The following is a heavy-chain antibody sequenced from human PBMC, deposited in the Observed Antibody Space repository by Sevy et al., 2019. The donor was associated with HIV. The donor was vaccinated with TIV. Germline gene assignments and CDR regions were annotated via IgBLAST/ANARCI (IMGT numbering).Heavy chain of an antibody. J-gene: IGHJ4*02. Sequence: SETLSLTCTVSGGSISSSSYYWDWIRQPPGKGLEWIGSIYYSGSTYYNPSLKSRVTISVDTSKNQFSLELSSVTAADTAVYYCARSGYCSGGSCYVGPYYFDYWGQGTLVTVSS. CDR1: GGSISSSSYY. D-gene: IGHD2-15*01. V-gene: IGHV4-39*01. CDR2: IYYSGST. CDR3: ARSGYCSGGSCYVGPYYFDY.